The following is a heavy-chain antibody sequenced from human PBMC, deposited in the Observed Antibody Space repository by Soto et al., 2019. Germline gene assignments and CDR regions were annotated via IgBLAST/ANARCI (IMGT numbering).Heavy chain of an antibody. CDR2: IYYSGST. Sequence: PSETLSLTCTVSGGSISSYYWSWIRQPPGKGLEWIGYIYYSGSTNYNPSLKSRVTISVDTSKNQFSLKLSSVTAADTAVYYCARYGTLYCSSTSCYVGGNWFDPWGQGTLVTVS. CDR3: ARYGTLYCSSTSCYVGGNWFDP. J-gene: IGHJ5*02. D-gene: IGHD2-2*01. V-gene: IGHV4-59*01. CDR1: GGSISSYY.